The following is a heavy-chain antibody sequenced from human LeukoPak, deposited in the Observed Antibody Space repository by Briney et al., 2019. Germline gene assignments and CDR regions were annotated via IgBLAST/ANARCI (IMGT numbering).Heavy chain of an antibody. J-gene: IGHJ4*02. CDR2: INYSGST. D-gene: IGHD3-3*01. V-gene: IGHV4-30-2*01. CDR3: ARGRFLDPSLDY. CDR1: GASLSSGGYS. Sequence: SETLSLTCAVSGASLSSGGYSWSWIRQPPGKGLEWIGYINYSGSTYYNPSLKSRVTMSVDTSKNQFSLKVSSVTAADTAVYYCARGRFLDPSLDYWGQGTLVTVSS.